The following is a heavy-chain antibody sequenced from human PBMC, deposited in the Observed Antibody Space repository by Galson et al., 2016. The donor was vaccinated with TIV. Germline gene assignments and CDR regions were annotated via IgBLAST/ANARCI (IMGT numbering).Heavy chain of an antibody. D-gene: IGHD3-3*01. V-gene: IGHV6-1*01. CDR3: ARGAPSVFGVIMTLDY. CDR2: TYYRSTWYN. CDR1: GDSVSSTSAA. Sequence: CAISGDSVSSTSAAWNWIRQSPSRGLEWLGRTYYRSTWYNDYAASLKRRITISPDTSKNPFSLQLTSVTPEDAAVYYCARGAPSVFGVIMTLDYCGQGTPVPVSS. J-gene: IGHJ4*02.